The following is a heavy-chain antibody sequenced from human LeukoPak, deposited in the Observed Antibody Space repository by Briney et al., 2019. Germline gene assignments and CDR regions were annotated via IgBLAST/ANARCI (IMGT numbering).Heavy chain of an antibody. Sequence: PGGSLRLSCAASGFTFTSYEMNWVRQAPGKELEWVSYISSGGSTRYYADSVKGRFTISRDNTKNSLYLQMNSLRAEDTAVYYCATLAPNYPLGPWGQGTLVTVSS. CDR2: ISSGGSTR. CDR3: ATLAPNYPLGP. D-gene: IGHD5-24*01. CDR1: GFTFTSYE. V-gene: IGHV3-48*03. J-gene: IGHJ5*02.